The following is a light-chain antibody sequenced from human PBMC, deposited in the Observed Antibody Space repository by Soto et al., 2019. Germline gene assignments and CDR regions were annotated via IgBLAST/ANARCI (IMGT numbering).Light chain of an antibody. CDR1: SSDIGSY. CDR2: DVS. J-gene: IGLJ2*01. Sequence: QSALTQPAAVSGSPGQSITLSCTGISSDIGSYVSWYQQYPGKAPKLMLYDVSHRPSGVSNRFSGSKSGNTASLTISGLQAEDEADYYCSSYTSYTAVFGGGTKLTVL. V-gene: IGLV2-14*03. CDR3: SSYTSYTAV.